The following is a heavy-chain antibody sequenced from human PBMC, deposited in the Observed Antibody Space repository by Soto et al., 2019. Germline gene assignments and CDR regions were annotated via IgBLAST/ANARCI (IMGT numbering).Heavy chain of an antibody. V-gene: IGHV3-48*03. CDR3: ARDLLHYDLWSGYSAYFYYGMDV. D-gene: IGHD3-3*01. Sequence: PGGSLRLSCSASGFTFSSYEMNWVRQAPGKGLEWVSYIIDSGRTIYYADSVKGRFTVSRDDAQNSVYLQMDSLRAEDMAVYYCARDLLHYDLWSGYSAYFYYGMDVWGTGTTVTV. CDR1: GFTFSSYE. J-gene: IGHJ6*04. CDR2: IIDSGRTI.